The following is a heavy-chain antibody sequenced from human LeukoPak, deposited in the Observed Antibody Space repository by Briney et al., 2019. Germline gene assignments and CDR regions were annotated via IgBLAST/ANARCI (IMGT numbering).Heavy chain of an antibody. V-gene: IGHV3-30-3*01. Sequence: GGSLRLSCAASGFTFSSYAMHWVRQAPGKGLEWVAVISYDGSNKYYADSVKGRFTISRDNSKNTLYLQMNSLRAEDTAVYYCARSHQWLAMYYFDYWGQGTLVTVSS. CDR2: ISYDGSNK. J-gene: IGHJ4*02. CDR1: GFTFSSYA. D-gene: IGHD6-19*01. CDR3: ARSHQWLAMYYFDY.